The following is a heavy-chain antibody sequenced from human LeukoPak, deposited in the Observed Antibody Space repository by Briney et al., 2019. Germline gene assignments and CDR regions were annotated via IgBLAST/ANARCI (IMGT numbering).Heavy chain of an antibody. CDR1: GFTFSSYS. CDR3: ARNLGDYDILTETLDY. Sequence: GGSLRLSCAASGFTFSSYSMNWVRQAPGKGLEWVSSISSSSSYIYYADSVKGRFTISRDNAKNSLYLQMNSLRAEDTAVYYCARNLGDYDILTETLDYWGQGTLVTVSS. D-gene: IGHD3-9*01. J-gene: IGHJ4*02. CDR2: ISSSSSYI. V-gene: IGHV3-21*01.